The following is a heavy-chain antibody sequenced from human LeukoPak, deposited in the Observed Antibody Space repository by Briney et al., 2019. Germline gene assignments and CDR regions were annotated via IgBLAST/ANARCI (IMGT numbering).Heavy chain of an antibody. CDR3: AQGGYFAFDM. CDR2: TSRSSGA. D-gene: IGHD2-2*03. Sequence: GGSLRLSCVGSGFTFSAYDMQWVRQAPGKGLEWVSGTSRSSGAHYTDYVKGRFTISRDNSKDTLYLQMDSLRAEDTAVYYCAQGGYFAFDMWGQGTMVTVSS. J-gene: IGHJ3*02. CDR1: GFTFSAYD. V-gene: IGHV3-23*01.